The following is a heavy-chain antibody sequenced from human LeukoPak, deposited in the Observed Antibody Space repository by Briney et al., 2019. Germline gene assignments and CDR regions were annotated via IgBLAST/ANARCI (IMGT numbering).Heavy chain of an antibody. CDR1: VFSVTNNS. J-gene: IGHJ3*02. V-gene: IGHV3-66*01. D-gene: IGHD7-27*01. Sequence: GGSLRLSCEASVFSVTNNSMSWVRQAPRKGLEWVSHIFGGVDTYYGDSVRGRFTISRDSPKNTLYLQMNSLRAEDTAVYYCATSSRNWGPDGFDIWGQGIMVTVSS. CDR2: IFGGVDT. CDR3: ATSSRNWGPDGFDI.